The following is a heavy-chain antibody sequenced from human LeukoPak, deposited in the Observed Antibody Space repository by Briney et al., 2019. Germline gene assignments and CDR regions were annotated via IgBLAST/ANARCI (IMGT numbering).Heavy chain of an antibody. D-gene: IGHD3-22*01. CDR3: ARDQDYYDSSGYPYYFDY. CDR1: GGTFSSYT. J-gene: IGHJ4*02. Sequence: SVKVSCKASGGTFSSYTISWVRQAPGQGLEWMGRIIPTLGIANYAQKFQGRVTITADKSTSTAYMELSSLRSEDTAVYYCARDQDYYDSSGYPYYFDYWGQGTLVTASS. V-gene: IGHV1-69*04. CDR2: IIPTLGIA.